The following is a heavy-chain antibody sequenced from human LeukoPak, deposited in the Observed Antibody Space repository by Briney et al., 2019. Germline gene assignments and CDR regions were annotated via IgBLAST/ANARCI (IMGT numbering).Heavy chain of an antibody. D-gene: IGHD4-17*01. CDR2: IYSGGST. V-gene: IGHV3-53*01. Sequence: GGSLSLSCAASGFTVSSNYMSWVRQAPGKGLEWVSVIYSGGSTYYADSVKGRFTISRDNSKNTLYLQMNSLRAEDTAVCYCARVRGDYPYYFDYWGQGTLVTVSS. CDR3: ARVRGDYPYYFDY. CDR1: GFTVSSNY. J-gene: IGHJ4*02.